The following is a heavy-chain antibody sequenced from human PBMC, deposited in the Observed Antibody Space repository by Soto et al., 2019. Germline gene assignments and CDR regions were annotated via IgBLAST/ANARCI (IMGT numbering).Heavy chain of an antibody. V-gene: IGHV3-7*03. CDR2: IKHDGNEK. Sequence: GGSLRLSCAATGFMFGTYWMSWVRQAPGKGLEWVANIKHDGNEKYYADSVKGRFTVSRDNAKNSLYLQMNSLREDDTALYYCTKDINMGGVDVWGQGTTVTVSS. J-gene: IGHJ6*02. D-gene: IGHD1-20*01. CDR1: GFMFGTYW. CDR3: TKDINMGGVDV.